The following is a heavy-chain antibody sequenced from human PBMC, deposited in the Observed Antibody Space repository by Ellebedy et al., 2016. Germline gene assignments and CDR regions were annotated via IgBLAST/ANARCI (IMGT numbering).Heavy chain of an antibody. CDR2: ISGSGGST. J-gene: IGHJ6*02. CDR1: GFTFSSYA. V-gene: IGHV3-23*01. Sequence: GESLKISXAASGFTFSSYAMSWVRQAPGKGLEWVSAISGSGGSTYYADSVKGRFTISRDNSKNTLYLQMNSLRAEDTAVYYCAKSTYVIYYYGVDVWGQGTTVTVSS. CDR3: AKSTYVIYYYGVDV. D-gene: IGHD3-16*01.